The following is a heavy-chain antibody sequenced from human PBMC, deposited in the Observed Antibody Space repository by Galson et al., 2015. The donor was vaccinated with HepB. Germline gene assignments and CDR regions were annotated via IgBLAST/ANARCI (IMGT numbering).Heavy chain of an antibody. CDR3: ARDRGSSGRGFDP. V-gene: IGHV1-18*04. D-gene: IGHD6-19*01. Sequence: SVKVSCKASGYTFSSYGINWVRQAPGQGLEWVGWINTYNDIAESAQKFQGRVTMTTDTSTGTAYMALRSLRSDDTAMYYCARDRGSSGRGFDPWGQGTLVTVSS. CDR1: GYTFSSYG. J-gene: IGHJ5*02. CDR2: INTYNDIA.